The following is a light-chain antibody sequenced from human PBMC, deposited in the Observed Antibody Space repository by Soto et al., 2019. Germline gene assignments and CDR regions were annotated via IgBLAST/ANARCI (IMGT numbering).Light chain of an antibody. CDR3: QKYNNWPWT. CDR1: QSVSSN. CDR2: GAS. V-gene: IGKV3-15*01. J-gene: IGKJ1*01. Sequence: EIVMTQSPATLSVSPGERATLSCRASQSVSSNLAWYQQKPGQAPRLLIYGASTRATGIPARFSGSGSGTEFPLTISSLQSEDFAVYYCQKYNNWPWTFGQGTKVEIK.